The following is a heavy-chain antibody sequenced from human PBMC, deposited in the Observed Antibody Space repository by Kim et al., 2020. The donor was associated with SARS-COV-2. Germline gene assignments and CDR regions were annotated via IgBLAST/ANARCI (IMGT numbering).Heavy chain of an antibody. CDR2: YYSGST. CDR3: ARDEQY. V-gene: IGHV4-39*07. D-gene: IGHD6-13*01. Sequence: YYSGSTYYNPSLKSRVTISVDTSKNQFSLKLSSVTAADTAVYYCARDEQYWGQGTLVTVSS. J-gene: IGHJ4*02.